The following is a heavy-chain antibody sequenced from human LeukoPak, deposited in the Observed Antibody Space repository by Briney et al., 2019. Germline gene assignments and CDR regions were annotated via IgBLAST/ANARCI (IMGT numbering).Heavy chain of an antibody. J-gene: IGHJ4*02. CDR1: GGSISSYY. CDR2: IYYSGST. Sequence: KSSETLSLTCTVSGGSISSYYWSWIRQPPGQGLEWIGYIYYSGSTSYSPSLKSRVTISADTSKNQFSLNLSSVTAADTAVYYCARGHIYGYNYLGQGTLVTVSS. V-gene: IGHV4-59*01. D-gene: IGHD5-18*01. CDR3: ARGHIYGYNY.